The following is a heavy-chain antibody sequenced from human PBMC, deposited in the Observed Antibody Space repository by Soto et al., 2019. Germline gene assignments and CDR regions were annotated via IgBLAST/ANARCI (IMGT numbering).Heavy chain of an antibody. Sequence: GGSLRLSCAASGFTFSSYWMSWVRQAPGKGLEWVANIKQDGSEKYYVDSVKGRFTISRDNAKNSLYLQMNSLRAEDTAVYYCTTWYSSGYYYYGMDVWGQGTTVTVSS. CDR3: TTWYSSGYYYYGMDV. V-gene: IGHV3-7*05. CDR1: GFTFSSYW. J-gene: IGHJ6*02. CDR2: IKQDGSEK. D-gene: IGHD6-25*01.